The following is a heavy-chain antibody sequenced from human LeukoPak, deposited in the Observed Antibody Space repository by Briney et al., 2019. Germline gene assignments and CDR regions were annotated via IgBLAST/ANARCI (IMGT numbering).Heavy chain of an antibody. J-gene: IGHJ4*02. V-gene: IGHV3-30-3*01. CDR2: ISYDGSNK. Sequence: PGGSLRLSCAASGFTFSSYAMHWVRQAPGKGLEWVAVISYDGSNKYYADSVKGRFTISRDNSKNTLYLQMNSLRAEDTAVYYCARVTTPFLEWLEGPDFDYWGQGTLVTVSS. CDR3: ARVTTPFLEWLEGPDFDY. CDR1: GFTFSSYA. D-gene: IGHD3-3*02.